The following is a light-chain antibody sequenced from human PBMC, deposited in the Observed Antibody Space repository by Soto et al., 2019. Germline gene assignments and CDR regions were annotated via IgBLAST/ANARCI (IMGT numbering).Light chain of an antibody. CDR1: SSDVGGYIY. J-gene: IGLJ1*01. CDR2: EVS. V-gene: IGLV2-14*01. CDR3: SSYSSSSTLV. Sequence: QSVRTQPASVSVSPGQSITIACTGTSSDVGGYIYVSWFQQHPGKAPKLIIYEVSNRPSGVSDRFSASKSGNTASLTISGLQAEDESTYYCSSYSSSSTLVFGTGTKVTVL.